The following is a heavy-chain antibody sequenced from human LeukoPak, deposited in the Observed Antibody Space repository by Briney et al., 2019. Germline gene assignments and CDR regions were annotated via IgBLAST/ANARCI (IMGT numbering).Heavy chain of an antibody. CDR1: GGPISSYF. CDR2: IYNSGST. CDR3: ARYRLDAFDI. V-gene: IGHV4-4*09. J-gene: IGHJ3*02. Sequence: SETLSLTCTVSGGPISSYFWSWIRQPPGQGLKWIAYIYNSGSTNYNPSLKSRVTISVDTSKNQFSLKLSSVTAADTAVYYCARYRLDAFDIWGQGTMVTVSS.